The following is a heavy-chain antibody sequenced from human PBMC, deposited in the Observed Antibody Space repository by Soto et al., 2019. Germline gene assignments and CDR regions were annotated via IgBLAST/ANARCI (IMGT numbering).Heavy chain of an antibody. Sequence: QLQLQESGSGVVKPSQTLSLTCAVSGGSVSSGVFSWNWIRQPPGQGLEWIGYISHGGSPHYTPSLRGRVSISVDRSTNVISLNLTSMTPADTAVYFCARGHHYYAMDVWGQGTTVTVSS. V-gene: IGHV4-30-2*01. CDR2: ISHGGSP. J-gene: IGHJ6*02. CDR1: GGSVSSGVFS. CDR3: ARGHHYYAMDV.